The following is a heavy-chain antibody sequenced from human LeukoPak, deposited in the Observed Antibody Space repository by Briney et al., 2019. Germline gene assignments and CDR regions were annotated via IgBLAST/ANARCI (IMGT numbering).Heavy chain of an antibody. J-gene: IGHJ4*02. D-gene: IGHD1/OR15-1a*01. CDR3: ASEGSYNWNTVDY. Sequence: PGGSLRLSCAASGFTFSDYYMSWIRQAPGKGLERVSYISSSGSTIYYADSVKGRFTISRDNAKNSLYLQMNSLRAEDTAVYYCASEGSYNWNTVDYWGQGTLVTVSS. CDR2: ISSSGSTI. V-gene: IGHV3-11*01. CDR1: GFTFSDYY.